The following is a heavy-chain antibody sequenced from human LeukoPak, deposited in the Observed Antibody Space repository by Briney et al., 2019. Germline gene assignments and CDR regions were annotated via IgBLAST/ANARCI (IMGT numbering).Heavy chain of an antibody. V-gene: IGHV4-30-4*01. CDR2: IYYSGST. J-gene: IGHJ6*02. D-gene: IGHD1-14*01. CDR3: ARVTYPYYYYGMDV. Sequence: SQTLSPTCTVSGGSISSGDYYWSWIRQPPGKGLEWIGYIYYSGSTYYNPSLKSRVTISVDTSKNQFSLKLSSVTAADTAVYYCARVTYPYYYYGMDVWGQGTTVTVSS. CDR1: GGSISSGDYY.